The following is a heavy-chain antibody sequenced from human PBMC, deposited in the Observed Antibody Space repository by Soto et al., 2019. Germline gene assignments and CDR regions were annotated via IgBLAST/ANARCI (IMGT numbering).Heavy chain of an antibody. J-gene: IGHJ4*02. V-gene: IGHV4-61*08. CDR1: GASVSSGDYY. CDR3: ARGIDGYNYYYFDY. CDR2: IYNSGGT. Sequence: SETLSLTCTVSGASVSSGDYYWSWIRQPPGKGLEWIGYIYNSGGTTYNPSLKSRVTISVDTSKNQFSLKLSSVTAADMAVYYCARGIDGYNYYYFDYWGQGTLVTVSS. D-gene: IGHD5-12*01.